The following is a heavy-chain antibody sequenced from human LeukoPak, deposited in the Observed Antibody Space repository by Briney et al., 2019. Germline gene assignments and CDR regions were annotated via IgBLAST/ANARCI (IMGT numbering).Heavy chain of an antibody. Sequence: SVKVSCKASGGTFSSYAISWVRQAPGQGLEWMGGIIPIFGTANYAQKFQGRVTITADESTSTAYMELSSLRSEDTAVYYCARDWSYGIFPLYYFAYWGQGTLVTVSS. CDR1: GGTFSSYA. D-gene: IGHD5-18*01. CDR2: IIPIFGTA. V-gene: IGHV1-69*13. J-gene: IGHJ4*02. CDR3: ARDWSYGIFPLYYFAY.